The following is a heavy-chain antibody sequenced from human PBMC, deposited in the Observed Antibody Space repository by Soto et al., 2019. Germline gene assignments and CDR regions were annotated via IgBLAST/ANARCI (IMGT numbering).Heavy chain of an antibody. CDR3: ASYQYCSSTSCYGVGSGYYYGMDV. CDR2: IDPSDSYT. D-gene: IGHD2-2*01. J-gene: IGHJ6*02. Sequence: PGESLKISCKGSVYSFTSYWISWVRQMPGKGLERMGRIDPSDSYTNYSPSFQGHVTISADKSISTAYLQWSSLKASDTAMYYCASYQYCSSTSCYGVGSGYYYGMDVWGQGTTVTVSS. V-gene: IGHV5-10-1*01. CDR1: VYSFTSYW.